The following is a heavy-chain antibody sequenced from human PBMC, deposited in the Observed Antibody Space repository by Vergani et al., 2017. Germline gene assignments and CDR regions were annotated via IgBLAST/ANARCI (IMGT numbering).Heavy chain of an antibody. Sequence: QVQVVQSGAEVKKSGASVKVSCKTSGYTFSNYYMHWVRQAPGQGLEWMGIINPSGGHTNYGQKFQGRVTMTRDTSTSTVYMELSSLRSEDTAIYYCARGDYGILTGYRYWGQGTTVTVSS. V-gene: IGHV1-46*03. CDR3: ARGDYGILTGYRY. CDR1: GYTFSNYY. CDR2: INPSGGHT. J-gene: IGHJ4*02. D-gene: IGHD3-9*01.